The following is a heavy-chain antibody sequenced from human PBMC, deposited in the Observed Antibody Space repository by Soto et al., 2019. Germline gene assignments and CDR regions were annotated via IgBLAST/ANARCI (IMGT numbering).Heavy chain of an antibody. V-gene: IGHV2-5*02. J-gene: IGHJ5*02. CDR2: IYWDDDK. CDR1: GFSLTTRGVG. D-gene: IGHD3-16*01. Sequence: QITLKESGPTLVKPTQTLTLTCTFSGFSLTTRGVGVGWIRQPPGKALECLALIYWDDDKRYSPSLQSRLSTPKXPXKNQVVLTMTNVDPVDTATYYCAHIPNYYQYDWFDPWGQGTLVSVSS. CDR3: AHIPNYYQYDWFDP.